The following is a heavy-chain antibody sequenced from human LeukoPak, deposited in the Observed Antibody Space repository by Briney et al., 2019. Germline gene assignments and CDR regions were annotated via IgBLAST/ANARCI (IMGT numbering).Heavy chain of an antibody. J-gene: IGHJ3*02. CDR1: GGSISSSY. Sequence: SETLSLTCTVSGGSISSSYWSWIRQPPGKGLEWIGYYSGSTNYNPSLKGRVTISVDTSKNQFSLKLSPVTAADTAVYYCARDGYYDSSGYYSPDAFDIWGQGTMVTVSS. V-gene: IGHV4-59*01. CDR3: ARDGYYDSSGYYSPDAFDI. CDR2: YSGST. D-gene: IGHD3-22*01.